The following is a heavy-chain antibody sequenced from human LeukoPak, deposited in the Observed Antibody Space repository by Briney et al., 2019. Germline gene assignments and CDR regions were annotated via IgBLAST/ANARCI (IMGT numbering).Heavy chain of an antibody. CDR1: GFTFSNYA. J-gene: IGHJ4*02. Sequence: PGRSLRLSCAATGFTFSNYAIHWGRQAPGKGLEWVAFISDDGSRQHYADSVKGRFTISRDNSKNTLNLQMNSLRAEDTAVYYCARPSRSTGPAYWGQGTLVTVSS. CDR3: ARPSRSTGPAY. D-gene: IGHD2-2*01. V-gene: IGHV3-30-3*01. CDR2: ISDDGSRQ.